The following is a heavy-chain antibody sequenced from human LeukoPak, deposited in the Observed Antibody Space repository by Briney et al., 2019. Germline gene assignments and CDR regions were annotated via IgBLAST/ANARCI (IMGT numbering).Heavy chain of an antibody. J-gene: IGHJ6*02. CDR3: ARTWTYGMDV. V-gene: IGHV3-30-3*01. CDR2: ISYDGSNK. D-gene: IGHD3/OR15-3a*01. CDR1: GFTFSSYA. Sequence: GGSLRLSCAASGFTFSSYAMHWVRQAPGKGLEWVAVISYDGSNKYYADSVKGRFTISRDNSKNTLYLQMNSLRAEDTAVYYCARTWTYGMDVWGQGTTVTVPS.